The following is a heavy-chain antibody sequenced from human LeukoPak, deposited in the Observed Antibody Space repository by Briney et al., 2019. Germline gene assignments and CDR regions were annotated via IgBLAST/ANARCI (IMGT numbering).Heavy chain of an antibody. J-gene: IGHJ1*01. CDR1: GGSISSGGYY. D-gene: IGHD5-24*01. Sequence: PSQTLSLTCTVSGGSISSGGYYWSWIRQHPGKGLEWIGYIYYSGSTYYNPSLKSRVTISVDTSKNQFSLKLSSVTAADTAVYYCARMDRDGYNWDFQHWGQGTLVTVSS. CDR3: ARMDRDGYNWDFQH. CDR2: IYYSGST. V-gene: IGHV4-31*03.